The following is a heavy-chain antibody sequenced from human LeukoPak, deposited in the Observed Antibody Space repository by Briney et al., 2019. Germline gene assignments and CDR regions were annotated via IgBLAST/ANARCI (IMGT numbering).Heavy chain of an antibody. CDR3: ARDIVVVPATRSKRGFYYYYGMDA. CDR2: ISGSGGST. CDR1: VFTFSSYA. V-gene: IGHV3-23*01. Sequence: GGSLRLSCAASVFTFSSYAMSWVREAPGKGLEWVSAISGSGGSTYYADSVKGRFTISRDNSKNTLYLQMNSLRAEDTAVYYCARDIVVVPATRSKRGFYYYYGMDAWGQGTTVTVSS. J-gene: IGHJ6*02. D-gene: IGHD2-2*01.